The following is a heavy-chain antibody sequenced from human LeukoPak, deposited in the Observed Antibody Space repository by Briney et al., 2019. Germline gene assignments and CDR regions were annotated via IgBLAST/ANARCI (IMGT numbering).Heavy chain of an antibody. CDR2: ISGSGGST. CDR1: GFTFSSYA. D-gene: IGHD3-3*01. Sequence: HPGGSLRLSCAASGFTFSSYAMSWVRQAPGKGLEWVSAISGSGGSTYYADSVKGRFTISRDNSKNTLYLQMNSLRAEDTAVYYCASLGTFGVVIVNYWGQGTLVTVSS. CDR3: ASLGTFGVVIVNY. J-gene: IGHJ4*02. V-gene: IGHV3-23*01.